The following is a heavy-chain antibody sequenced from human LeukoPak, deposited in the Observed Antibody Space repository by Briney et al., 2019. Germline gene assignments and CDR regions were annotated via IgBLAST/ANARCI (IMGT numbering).Heavy chain of an antibody. Sequence: GGSLRLSCEASGFTFSNTWMHWVRQGPGKGLLWVSRIESGGTTIYAESVKGRFTISRDNAKNTVYLQMNSLRAEDTAIYYCATYRQVLLPFESWGQGTLVTVSS. CDR3: ATYRQVLLPFES. V-gene: IGHV3-74*01. CDR2: IESGGTT. D-gene: IGHD2-8*02. CDR1: GFTFSNTW. J-gene: IGHJ4*02.